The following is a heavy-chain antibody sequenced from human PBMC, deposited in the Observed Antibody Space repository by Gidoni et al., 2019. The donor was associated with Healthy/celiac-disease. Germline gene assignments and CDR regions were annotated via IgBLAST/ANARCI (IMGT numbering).Heavy chain of an antibody. V-gene: IGHV3-33*06. D-gene: IGHD6-13*01. CDR1: GFTFTSYG. Sequence: QVQLVESGGGGVQPGRSLRLSCAASGFTFTSYGLHWVRQAPGKGLEWVAVRWYDGSNKYYADSLKGLFTISRDNSKNTLYLQMNSLRAEVTAVYYCFKGIAAGAPEGNYYYGMDVWGQGTTVTVSS. J-gene: IGHJ6*02. CDR3: FKGIAAGAPEGNYYYGMDV. CDR2: RWYDGSNK.